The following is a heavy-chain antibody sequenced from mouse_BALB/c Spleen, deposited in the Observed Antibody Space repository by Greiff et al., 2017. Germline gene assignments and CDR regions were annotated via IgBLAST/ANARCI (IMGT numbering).Heavy chain of an antibody. CDR2: INPGSGGT. CDR3: AREDSGNYTWYFDV. Sequence: VQLQQSGAELVRPGTSVKVSCKASGYAFTNYLIAWVKQRPGQGLEWIGVINPGSGGTNYNEKFKGKATLTADKSSSTAYMQLSSLTSDDSAVYFCAREDSGNYTWYFDVWGAGTTVTVAS. CDR1: GYAFTNYL. D-gene: IGHD2-1*01. J-gene: IGHJ1*01. V-gene: IGHV1-54*01.